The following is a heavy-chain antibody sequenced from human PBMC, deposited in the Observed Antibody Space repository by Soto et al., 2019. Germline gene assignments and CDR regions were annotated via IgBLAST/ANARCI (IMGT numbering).Heavy chain of an antibody. V-gene: IGHV3-23*01. Sequence: GGSLRLSCAASGFTFSSYAMSWVRQAPGKGLEWVSSISGSGGSTYYADSVKGRFTISRDNSKNTLYLQMNSLRAEDTAVYCCAKDRRAYDSSGYYSFDYWGQGTLVTVSS. CDR3: AKDRRAYDSSGYYSFDY. D-gene: IGHD3-22*01. CDR2: ISGSGGST. CDR1: GFTFSSYA. J-gene: IGHJ4*02.